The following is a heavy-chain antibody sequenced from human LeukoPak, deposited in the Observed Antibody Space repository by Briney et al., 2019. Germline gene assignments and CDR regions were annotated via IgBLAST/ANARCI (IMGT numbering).Heavy chain of an antibody. V-gene: IGHV4-4*07. D-gene: IGHD3-3*01. CDR1: GVSISSYY. J-gene: IGHJ6*03. CDR2: IYTSGST. CDR3: ARDHSDEITIFGVVIHYYYMDV. Sequence: SETLSLTCTVSGVSISSYYWSWLRQPAGKGLEWIGRIYTSGSTNYNPSLKSRVTMSVDTSKNQFSLKLSSVTAADTAVYYCARDHSDEITIFGVVIHYYYMDVWGKGTTVTVSS.